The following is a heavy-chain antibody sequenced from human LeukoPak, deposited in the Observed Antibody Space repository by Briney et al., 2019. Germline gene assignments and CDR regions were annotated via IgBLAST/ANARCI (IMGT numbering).Heavy chain of an antibody. V-gene: IGHV1-18*01. CDR2: ISAYNGNT. CDR1: GYTFTSYG. Sequence: ASAKVSCKASGYTFTSYGIGWVRQAPGQGLEWMGWISAYNGNTNYAQKLQGRVTMTTDTSTSTAYMELRSLRSDDTAVYYCARVGASSGYYYFDYWGQGTLVTVSS. D-gene: IGHD3-22*01. CDR3: ARVGASSGYYYFDY. J-gene: IGHJ4*02.